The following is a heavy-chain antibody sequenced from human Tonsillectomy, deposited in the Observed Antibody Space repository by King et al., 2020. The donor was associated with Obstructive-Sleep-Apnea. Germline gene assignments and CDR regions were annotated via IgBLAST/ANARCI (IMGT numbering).Heavy chain of an antibody. V-gene: IGHV3-23*04. CDR2: ISGSGGST. D-gene: IGHD3-22*01. Sequence: VQLVQSGGGLVQPGGSLRLSCAASGFAFSSYAMSWVRQAPGKGLEWVSAISGSGGSTYYADSVKGRFTISRDNSTTTLYLQMNSLRAEDTAVYYCAKSPAHSYYYDSSGYYYGSYFDYWGQGTLVTVSS. CDR1: GFAFSSYA. J-gene: IGHJ4*02. CDR3: AKSPAHSYYYDSSGYYYGSYFDY.